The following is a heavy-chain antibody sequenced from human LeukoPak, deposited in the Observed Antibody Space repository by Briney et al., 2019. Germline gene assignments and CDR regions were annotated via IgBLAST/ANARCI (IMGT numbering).Heavy chain of an antibody. CDR1: GGSISSSSYY. V-gene: IGHV4-39*07. CDR3: AREGSSSGAYNWFDP. D-gene: IGHD6-6*01. Sequence: SETLSLTCTVSGGSISSSSYYWVWIRQPPGKGLEWIGSIYYSGSTYYNPSLKSRVAISVDTSKNQFSLKLSSVTAADTAVYYCAREGSSSGAYNWFDPWGQGTLVTVSS. CDR2: IYYSGST. J-gene: IGHJ5*02.